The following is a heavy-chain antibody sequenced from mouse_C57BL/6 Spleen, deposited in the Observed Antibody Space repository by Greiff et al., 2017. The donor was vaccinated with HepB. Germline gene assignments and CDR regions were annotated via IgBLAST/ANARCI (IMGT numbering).Heavy chain of an antibody. D-gene: IGHD2-4*01. J-gene: IGHJ3*01. CDR3: ARTRGIYYDYETWFAY. V-gene: IGHV1-26*01. Sequence: VQLQQSGPELVKPGASVKISCKASGYTFTDYYMNWVKQSHGKSLEWIGDINPNNGGTSYNQKFKGKATLTVDKSSSTAYMELRSLTSEDSAVYYCARTRGIYYDYETWFAYWGQGTLVTVSA. CDR1: GYTFTDYY. CDR2: INPNNGGT.